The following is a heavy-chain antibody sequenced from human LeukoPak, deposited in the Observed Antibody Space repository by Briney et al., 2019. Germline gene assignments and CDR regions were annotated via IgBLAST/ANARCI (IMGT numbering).Heavy chain of an antibody. D-gene: IGHD2-8*01. CDR2: MNPNSGDT. V-gene: IGHV1-8*03. CDR1: GYTFTSFD. CDR3: ASANFQH. Sequence: GASVKVSCKASGYTFTSFDINWVRQATGQGLEWMGWMNPNSGDTAYAQNLQGRVTITRSTSLSTTYMELSSLRSEDTAVYYCASANFQHWGQGTLVTASS. J-gene: IGHJ1*01.